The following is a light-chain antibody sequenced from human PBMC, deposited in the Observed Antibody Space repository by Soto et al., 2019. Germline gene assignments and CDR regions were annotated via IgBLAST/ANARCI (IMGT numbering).Light chain of an antibody. CDR1: QSISSN. CDR3: QQYDFWPRT. Sequence: ERGMTQSPATLSVSAGGRATLSCRASQSISSNLAWYQQKPGQAPRLLIYGASTRATGIPARFGGSGSGTEFTLTITSLQSEDFAVYYCQQYDFWPRTFGGGTKVDIK. J-gene: IGKJ4*02. CDR2: GAS. V-gene: IGKV3-15*01.